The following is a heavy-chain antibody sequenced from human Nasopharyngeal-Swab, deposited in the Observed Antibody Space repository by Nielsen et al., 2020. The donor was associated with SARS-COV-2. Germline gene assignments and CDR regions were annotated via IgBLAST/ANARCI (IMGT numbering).Heavy chain of an antibody. CDR3: ARDGLDYDFWSAYFMDV. Sequence: GGSLRLICAASGFTFNNYNFNWVRQAPGKGLEWVSSISSSSSYIYYADSVKGRFTISRDNAKNSLYLQMNSLRAEDTAVYYCARDGLDYDFWSAYFMDVWGQGTTVTVSS. D-gene: IGHD3-3*01. V-gene: IGHV3-21*01. J-gene: IGHJ6*02. CDR1: GFTFNNYN. CDR2: ISSSSSYI.